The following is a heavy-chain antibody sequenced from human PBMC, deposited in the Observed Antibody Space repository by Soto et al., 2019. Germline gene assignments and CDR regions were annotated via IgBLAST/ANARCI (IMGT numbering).Heavy chain of an antibody. Sequence: ASVKVSGKTSGYTFTSDAMHWVRQAPGQRLEWMGWINAGNGNTKYSQKFQGRVTITRDTSASTAYMELSSLRSEDTAVYYCAGGLLRFGEGYYGMDVWGQGTTDTVSS. CDR2: INAGNGNT. CDR3: AGGLLRFGEGYYGMDV. J-gene: IGHJ6*02. D-gene: IGHD3-10*01. CDR1: GYTFTSDA. V-gene: IGHV1-3*01.